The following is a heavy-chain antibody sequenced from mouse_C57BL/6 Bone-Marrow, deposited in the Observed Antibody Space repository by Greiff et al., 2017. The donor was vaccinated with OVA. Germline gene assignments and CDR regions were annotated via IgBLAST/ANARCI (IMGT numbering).Heavy chain of an antibody. V-gene: IGHV1-50*01. CDR3: ASAVFAY. Sequence: QVQLQQPGAELVKPGASVKLSCKASGYTFTSYWMQWVKQRPGQGLEWIGEIDPSDSNTNYNQKFKGKATLTVDTSSSTVYMQLNSLTSEDSAVYYCASAVFAYWGQGTLVTVSA. CDR1: GYTFTSYW. CDR2: IDPSDSNT. J-gene: IGHJ3*01.